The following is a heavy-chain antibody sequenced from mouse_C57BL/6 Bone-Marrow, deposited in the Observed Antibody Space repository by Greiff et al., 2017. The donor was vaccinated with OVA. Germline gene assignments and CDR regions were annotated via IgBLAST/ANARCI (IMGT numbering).Heavy chain of an antibody. V-gene: IGHV1-78*01. CDR2: IYPRDGST. J-gene: IGHJ4*01. Sequence: QVQLQQSDAELVKPGASVKISCKVSGYTFTDHTIHWMKQRPEQGLEWIGYIYPRDGSTKYNEKFKGKATLTADKSSSTAYMQLNSLTSEDSAVYFCASPPHYYGSSDAMDYWGRGTSVTVSS. CDR1: GYTFTDHT. D-gene: IGHD1-1*01. CDR3: ASPPHYYGSSDAMDY.